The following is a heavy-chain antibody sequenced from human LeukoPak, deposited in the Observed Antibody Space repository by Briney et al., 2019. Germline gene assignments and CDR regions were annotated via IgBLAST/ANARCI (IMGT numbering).Heavy chain of an antibody. V-gene: IGHV3-9*01. CDR1: GFTFDNYA. CDR2: ISWNSGGI. J-gene: IGHJ4*02. D-gene: IGHD6-19*01. Sequence: GGSLRLSCAASGFTFDNYAMHWVRQAPGKGLEWVSGISWNSGGIGYADSVKGRFTISRDNAKNSLYLQMNSLRADDTALYYCAKGKKMTVAGLFDYWGQGTLVTVSS. CDR3: AKGKKMTVAGLFDY.